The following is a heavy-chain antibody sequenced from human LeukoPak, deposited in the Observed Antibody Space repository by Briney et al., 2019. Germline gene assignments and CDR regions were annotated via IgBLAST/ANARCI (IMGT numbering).Heavy chain of an antibody. D-gene: IGHD3-22*01. J-gene: IGHJ3*02. CDR1: GGSISSYY. V-gene: IGHV4-4*07. CDR3: ARDPRWYYDSSGYRPTDAFDI. Sequence: SETLSLTCTVSGGSISSYYWSWIRQPAGKGLEWIGRIYTSGSTNYNPSLKSRVTMSVDTSKNQFSLKLSSVTAADTAVYYCARDPRWYYDSSGYRPTDAFDIWGQGTMDTVSS. CDR2: IYTSGST.